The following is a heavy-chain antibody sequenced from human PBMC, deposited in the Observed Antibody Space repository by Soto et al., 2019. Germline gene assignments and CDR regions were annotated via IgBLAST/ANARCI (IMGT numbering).Heavy chain of an antibody. CDR2: IYYSGST. CDR1: GGSISSGDYY. J-gene: IGHJ4*02. D-gene: IGHD3-22*01. CDR3: ASLNQYYDDSSGYADY. Sequence: PSETLSLTCTVSGGSISSGDYYWSWIRQPPGKGLEWIGYIYYSGSTYYNPSLKSRVTISVDTSKNQFSLKLSSVTAADTAVYYCASLNQYYDDSSGYADYCGQVTIGTGSA. V-gene: IGHV4-30-4*01.